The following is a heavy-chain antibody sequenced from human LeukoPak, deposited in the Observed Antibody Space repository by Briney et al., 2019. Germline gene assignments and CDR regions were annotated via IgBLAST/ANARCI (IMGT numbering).Heavy chain of an antibody. J-gene: IGHJ4*02. CDR1: GFTFSSYW. V-gene: IGHV3-74*01. CDR3: ASARIAARQGGRSYFDY. D-gene: IGHD6-6*01. CDR2: INSDGSST. Sequence: GGSLRLSCAASGFTFSSYWMHWVRQAPGKGLVWVSRINSDGSSTSYADSVKGRFTISRDNAKNTLYLQMNSLRAEDTAVYYCASARIAARQGGRSYFDYWGQGTLVTVSS.